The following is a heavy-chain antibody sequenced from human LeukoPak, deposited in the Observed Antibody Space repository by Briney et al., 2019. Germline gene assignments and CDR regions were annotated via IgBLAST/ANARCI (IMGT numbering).Heavy chain of an antibody. D-gene: IGHD4-23*01. Sequence: GGSLRLSCVASGFTFSSYEMNWVRQAPGKGLEWVSYIRSTGSIIFYADSVKGRFTISRDNAKNSLYLQMNSLRAEDAALYYCARVNDYGGNDDAFDIWGQGTMVTVSS. CDR2: IRSTGSII. V-gene: IGHV3-48*03. J-gene: IGHJ3*02. CDR1: GFTFSSYE. CDR3: ARVNDYGGNDDAFDI.